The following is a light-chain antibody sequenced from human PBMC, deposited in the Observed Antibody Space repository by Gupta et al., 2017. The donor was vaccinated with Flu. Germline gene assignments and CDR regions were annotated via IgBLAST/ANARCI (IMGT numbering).Light chain of an antibody. V-gene: IGLV2-14*01. CDR3: GTYTSSSNLV. Sequence: SSTTSCTGTSSDVGGYGYVSWYQQHPGKAPKLMIYEVSKRPSGVSNRFSGSKSGNSASLTISGLQAEDKADYYCGTYTSSSNLVFGGGTKLTV. CDR1: SSDVGGYGY. J-gene: IGLJ3*02. CDR2: EVS.